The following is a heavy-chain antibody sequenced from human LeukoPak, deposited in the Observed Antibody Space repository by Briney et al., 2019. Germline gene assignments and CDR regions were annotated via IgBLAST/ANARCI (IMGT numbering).Heavy chain of an antibody. D-gene: IGHD5-24*01. V-gene: IGHV4-34*01. CDR2: INHSGST. CDR3: ARARWLQSPDL. J-gene: IGHJ4*02. Sequence: GSLRLSCAASGFTFSSYAMSWVRQAPGKGLEWIGEINHSGSTNYNPSLKSRVTISVDTSKNQFSLKLSSVTAADTAVYYCARARWLQSPDLWGQGTLVTVSS. CDR1: GFTFSSYA.